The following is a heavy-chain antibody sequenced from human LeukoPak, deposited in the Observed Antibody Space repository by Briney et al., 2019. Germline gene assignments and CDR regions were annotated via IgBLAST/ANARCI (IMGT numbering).Heavy chain of an antibody. CDR3: ANGGAYCGADCYLPAFDY. J-gene: IGHJ4*02. CDR2: IYYSGST. CDR1: GGSISTPGYY. V-gene: IGHV4-31*03. D-gene: IGHD2-21*02. Sequence: SEALSLTCTVPGGSISTPGYYWSWIRQHPGKGLEWIGYIYYSGSTYYNPSLRSRVTISVDTSKNQFSLKLSSVTGADTAVYYCANGGAYCGADCYLPAFDYWGQGTLVTVSS.